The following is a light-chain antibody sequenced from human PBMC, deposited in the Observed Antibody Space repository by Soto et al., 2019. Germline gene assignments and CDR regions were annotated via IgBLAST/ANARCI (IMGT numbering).Light chain of an antibody. V-gene: IGKV3-15*01. CDR1: QSVSIN. CDR2: GAS. CDR3: QHYNNWSPWT. Sequence: EIVMTQSPATLSVSPGERATLSCRASQSVSINLAWYQQKPGQAPRLLIYGASTRATGIPARFSGSGSGTEFTLTLSSLQSEDFAVYYCQHYNNWSPWTFGQGTKVEIK. J-gene: IGKJ1*01.